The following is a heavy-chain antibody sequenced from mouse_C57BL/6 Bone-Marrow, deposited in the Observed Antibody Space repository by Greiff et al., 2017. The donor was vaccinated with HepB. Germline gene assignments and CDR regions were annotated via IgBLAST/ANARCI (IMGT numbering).Heavy chain of an antibody. D-gene: IGHD1-1*01. CDR1: GYTFTSYW. V-gene: IGHV1-55*01. J-gene: IGHJ2*01. Sequence: QVQLQQPGAELVKPGASVKMSCKASGYTFTSYWITWVKQRPGQGLEWIGDIYPGSGSTNYNEKFKSKATLTVDTSSSTAYMPLSSLTSEDSAVYYCARSPTVVATGFDYWGQGTTLTVSS. CDR2: IYPGSGST. CDR3: ARSPTVVATGFDY.